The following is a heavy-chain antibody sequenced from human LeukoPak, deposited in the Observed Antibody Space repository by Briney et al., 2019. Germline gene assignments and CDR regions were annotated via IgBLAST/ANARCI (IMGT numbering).Heavy chain of an antibody. CDR3: ARGGYSYGIFDY. J-gene: IGHJ4*02. CDR1: GGTFSSYA. CDR2: IIPIFGTA. V-gene: IGHV1-69*06. D-gene: IGHD5-18*01. Sequence: SVKVSCKASGGTFSSYAISWVRQAPGQGLEWMGGIIPIFGTANYAQKFQGRVTITADKSTSTAYMGLSSLRSEDTAVYYCARGGYSYGIFDYWGQGTLVTVSS.